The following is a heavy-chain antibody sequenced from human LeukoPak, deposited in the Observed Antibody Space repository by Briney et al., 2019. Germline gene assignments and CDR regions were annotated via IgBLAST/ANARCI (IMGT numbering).Heavy chain of an antibody. J-gene: IGHJ5*02. V-gene: IGHV4-34*01. CDR1: VGSFSGYY. CDR2: INHSGST. D-gene: IGHD3-16*02. CDR3: ARGRYVWGSYRTLPRSSGWFDP. Sequence: SSETLSLTCAVYVGSFSGYYWSWIRQPPGKGLEWIGAINHSGSTNYNPSLKSRVTISVDTSKNQFSLKLSSVTAADTAVYYCARGRYVWGSYRTLPRSSGWFDPWGQGTLVTVSS.